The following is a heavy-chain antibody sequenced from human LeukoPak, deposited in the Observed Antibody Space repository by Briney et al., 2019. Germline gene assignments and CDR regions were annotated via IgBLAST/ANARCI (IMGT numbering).Heavy chain of an antibody. J-gene: IGHJ4*02. CDR1: GDSISSNNW. D-gene: IGHD2-2*01. CDR2: IYHTGGT. V-gene: IGHV4-4*02. Sequence: PSETLSLTCAVSGDSISSNNWWSWVRQLPGRGPERLGQIYHTGGTMYNPSLESRVTMSLDTSMNSFSLRLTSVTAADTAVYYCARDPVPGLGVYLDYWGQGILVTVSS. CDR3: ARDPVPGLGVYLDY.